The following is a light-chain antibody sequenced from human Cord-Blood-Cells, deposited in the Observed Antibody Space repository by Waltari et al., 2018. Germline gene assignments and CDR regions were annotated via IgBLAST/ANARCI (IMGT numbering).Light chain of an antibody. CDR1: QDISNY. CDR2: DAS. CDR3: QQYDNLPYS. Sequence: DTQMNQSPSSLSASVGDRVTITCQASQDISNYLNWYQQKPGKAPKLLIYDASNLETGVPSRFSGSGSGTDFTFTISSLQPEDIATYYCQQYDNLPYSFGQGTKLEIK. V-gene: IGKV1-33*01. J-gene: IGKJ2*03.